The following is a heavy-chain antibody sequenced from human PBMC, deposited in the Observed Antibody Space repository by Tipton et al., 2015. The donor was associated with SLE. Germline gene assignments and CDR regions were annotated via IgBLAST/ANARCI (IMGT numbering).Heavy chain of an antibody. CDR3: ARAGYCSSTSCYSFDY. CDR2: IVRISGTV. V-gene: IGHV1-69*01. Sequence: QSGAEVKKPGSSVKVSCKVSGGTFSNHANNWVRQAPGQGLEWVGGIVRISGTVDYAQKFRGRVTITADEYTSTAYMELSSLRSEDTALYYCARAGYCSSTSCYSFDYWGQGTLVTVAS. CDR1: GGTFSNHA. J-gene: IGHJ4*02. D-gene: IGHD2-2*03.